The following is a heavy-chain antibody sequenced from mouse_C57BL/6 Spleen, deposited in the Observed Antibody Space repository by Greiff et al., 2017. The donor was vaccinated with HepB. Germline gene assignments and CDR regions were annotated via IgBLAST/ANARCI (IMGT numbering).Heavy chain of an antibody. D-gene: IGHD2-3*01. J-gene: IGHJ2*01. CDR2: IYPGDGDT. Sequence: VQLQQSGPELVMSGASEKISCKVSGYAFSSSWFNWVLQRPGKGLEWIGRIYPGDGDTNYNGTFKGKATLTADKSSSAAYMQLSSLTSEDSAVYFCARGDGYYDNWGQGTTLTVSS. V-gene: IGHV1-82*01. CDR3: ARGDGYYDN. CDR1: GYAFSSSW.